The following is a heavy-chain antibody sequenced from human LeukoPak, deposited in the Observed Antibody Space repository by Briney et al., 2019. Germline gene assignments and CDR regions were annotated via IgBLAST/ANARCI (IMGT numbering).Heavy chain of an antibody. J-gene: IGHJ4*02. D-gene: IGHD3/OR15-3a*01. V-gene: IGHV1-24*01. CDR2: FDPEDGET. CDR1: GYTLTELS. Sequence: ASVKVSCKVSGYTLTELSMHWVRQAPGKGLEWMGGFDPEDGETIYAQKFQGRVTMTEDTSTDIAYMELSSLRSEDTAVYYCAILIFADGGYYFDYWGQGTLVTVSS. CDR3: AILIFADGGYYFDY.